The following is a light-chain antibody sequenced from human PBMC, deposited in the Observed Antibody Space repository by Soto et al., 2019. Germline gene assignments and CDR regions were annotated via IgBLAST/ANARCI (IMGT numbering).Light chain of an antibody. CDR3: QQYYSYPLIT. CDR1: QGISSY. V-gene: IGKV1-8*01. CDR2: AAS. J-gene: IGKJ5*01. Sequence: AIRMTQSPSSFSASTGDRVTITCRASQGISSYLAWYQQKPGKAPKLLIYAASTLQSGVPSRFSGSGSGTDFTLTISCLQSEDFATYYCQQYYSYPLITFGQ.